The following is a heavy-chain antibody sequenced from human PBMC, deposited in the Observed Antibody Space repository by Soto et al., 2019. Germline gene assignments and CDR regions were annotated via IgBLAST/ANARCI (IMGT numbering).Heavy chain of an antibody. D-gene: IGHD3-22*01. CDR1: GFTFSRYS. J-gene: IGHJ4*02. Sequence: PGGSLRLSCVASGFTFSRYSMSWVRQAPGKGLEWVSYISSSSSHIYHADSVKGRFTISRDNAKDSLYLQMNSLRAEDTAVYYCARQSYDTSGYYWRSPFDYWGQGTLVTVSS. V-gene: IGHV3-21*01. CDR3: ARQSYDTSGYYWRSPFDY. CDR2: ISSSSSHI.